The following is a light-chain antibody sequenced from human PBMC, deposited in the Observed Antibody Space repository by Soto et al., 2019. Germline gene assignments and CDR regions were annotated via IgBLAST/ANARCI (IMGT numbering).Light chain of an antibody. V-gene: IGLV2-14*02. Sequence: QSALTQPASVSGSPEQSITISCTGTSSDIGSYNLVSWYQQHPGKAPKVMIYEATKRPSGVSNRFSGSKTGTSASLAISGLQFEDEADYYCATWDASLNSPLFGGGTKVTVL. CDR2: EAT. CDR3: ATWDASLNSPL. CDR1: SSDIGSYNL. J-gene: IGLJ2*01.